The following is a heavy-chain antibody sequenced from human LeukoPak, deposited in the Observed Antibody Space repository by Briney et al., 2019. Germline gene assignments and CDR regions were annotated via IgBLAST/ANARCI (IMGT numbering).Heavy chain of an antibody. J-gene: IGHJ6*02. D-gene: IGHD3-3*01. Sequence: ASVKVSCKASGYTFTSYGISWVRQAPGQGLEWMGWISAYNGNTNYAQKLQGRVTMTRDTSISTAYMELSRLRSDDTAVYYCSITIFGVVIVDVWGQGTTVTVSS. CDR2: ISAYNGNT. V-gene: IGHV1-18*01. CDR1: GYTFTSYG. CDR3: SITIFGVVIVDV.